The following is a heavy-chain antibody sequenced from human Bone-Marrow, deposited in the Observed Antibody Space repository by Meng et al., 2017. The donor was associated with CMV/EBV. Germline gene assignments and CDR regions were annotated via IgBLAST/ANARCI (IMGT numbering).Heavy chain of an antibody. CDR2: NKRDERRA. CDR3: VRGMFGDYFDF. D-gene: IGHD3-10*02. Sequence: SGAACGFTFTTNRMDGGRQGPGKGMGWVGRNKRDERRANKADSVKGRLTISRENTKNTLYLQMNSLRVDDTAVYYCVRGMFGDYFDFWGQGSLVTVSS. CDR1: GFTFTTNR. J-gene: IGHJ4*02. V-gene: IGHV3-74*01.